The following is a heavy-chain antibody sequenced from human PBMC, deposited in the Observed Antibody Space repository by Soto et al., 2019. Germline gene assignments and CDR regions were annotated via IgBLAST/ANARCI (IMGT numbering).Heavy chain of an antibody. CDR2: ISYDGSNK. CDR1: VFNFSSSG. D-gene: IGHD3-22*01. J-gene: IGHJ4*02. CDR3: AKERDSSGYYYYFDY. V-gene: IGHV3-30*18. Sequence: GGSLRLPSAASVFNFSSSGMHWVRTSPGKGLEWVAVISYDGSNKYYADSVKGRFTISRDNSKNTLYLQMNSLRAEDTAVYYCAKERDSSGYYYYFDYWGQGTLVTVSS.